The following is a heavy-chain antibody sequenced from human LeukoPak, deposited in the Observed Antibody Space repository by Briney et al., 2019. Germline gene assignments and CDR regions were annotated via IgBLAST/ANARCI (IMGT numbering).Heavy chain of an antibody. CDR2: ISWNSGSI. D-gene: IGHD3-22*01. V-gene: IGHV3-9*03. CDR3: AKDMGSGYVSAFDI. J-gene: IGHJ3*02. CDR1: GFTFDDDA. Sequence: GGSLRLSWAASGFTFDDDAMRWVRQAPGKGLEWVSGISWNSGSIGYADSVKGRFTISRDNAKNSLYLQMNSLRAEDMALYYCAKDMGSGYVSAFDIWGQGTMVTVSS.